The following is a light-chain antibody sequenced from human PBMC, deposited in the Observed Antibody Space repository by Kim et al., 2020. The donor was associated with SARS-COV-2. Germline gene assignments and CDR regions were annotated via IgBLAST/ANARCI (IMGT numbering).Light chain of an antibody. V-gene: IGKV3-15*01. Sequence: ESVMTQSPATLSVSPGERATLSCRASGSIKTNLAWYQQRPGQAPRLLIYGAFTRATDIPARFSGSGSGTDFTLTINSLPSEDCAVYYCQQYNNRPLTFGRGTKVDIK. CDR2: GAF. J-gene: IGKJ4*02. CDR3: QQYNNRPLT. CDR1: GSIKTN.